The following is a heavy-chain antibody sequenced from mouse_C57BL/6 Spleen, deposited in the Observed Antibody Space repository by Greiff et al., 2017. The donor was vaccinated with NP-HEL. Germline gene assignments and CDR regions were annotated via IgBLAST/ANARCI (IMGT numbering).Heavy chain of an antibody. J-gene: IGHJ3*01. Sequence: VQLQQSGAELVKPGASVKLSCKASGYTFTEYTIHWVKQRSGQGLEWIGWFYPGSGSITYNEKFKDKATLTADKSSSTVYMELSRLTSEDSAVYFCARHEEGSNLREVWFAYWGQGTLVTVSA. CDR3: ARHEEGSNLREVWFAY. CDR2: FYPGSGSI. CDR1: GYTFTEYT. V-gene: IGHV1-62-2*01. D-gene: IGHD1-1*01.